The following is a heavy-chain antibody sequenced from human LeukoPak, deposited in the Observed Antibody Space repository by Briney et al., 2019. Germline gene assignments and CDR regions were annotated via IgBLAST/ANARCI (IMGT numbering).Heavy chain of an antibody. Sequence: GRSLRLTCAASGFSFDDYAMHWVRQAPGKGLEWVSGISWNSGNIDYADSVKGRFTISRDNAKNSLYLQMNSLRAEDTALYYCAKDTVYQSGYCSGSSCYALHYWGQGTLVTVSS. V-gene: IGHV3-9*01. CDR2: ISWNSGNI. J-gene: IGHJ4*02. CDR3: AKDTVYQSGYCSGSSCYALHY. D-gene: IGHD2-15*01. CDR1: GFSFDDYA.